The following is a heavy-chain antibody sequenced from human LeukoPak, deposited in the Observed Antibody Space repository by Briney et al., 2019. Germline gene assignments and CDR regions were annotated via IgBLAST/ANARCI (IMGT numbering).Heavy chain of an antibody. J-gene: IGHJ5*02. CDR2: IYTSGST. D-gene: IGHD3-22*01. Sequence: SETLSLTCTVSGGSISSGSYYWSWIRQPAGKGLEWIGRIYTSGSTNYNPSLKSRVTISVDTSKNQFSLKLSSVTAADTAVYYCARDTYYYDSSGYRGFDPWGQGTLVTVSS. CDR3: ARDTYYYDSSGYRGFDP. V-gene: IGHV4-61*02. CDR1: GGSISSGSYY.